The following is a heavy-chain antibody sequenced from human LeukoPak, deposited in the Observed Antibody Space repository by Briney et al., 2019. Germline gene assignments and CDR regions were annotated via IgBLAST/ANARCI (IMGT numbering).Heavy chain of an antibody. CDR3: ARDHGSDWHYFDY. CDR1: GFTFSSYE. Sequence: GGSLRLSCAASGFTFSSYEMNWVRQAPGKGLEWVSYISSSGNTIYYADSVKGRFTISRDNAKNALYLQMNSLRAEDTAVYYCARDHGSDWHYFDYWGQGTLVTVSS. V-gene: IGHV3-48*03. D-gene: IGHD6-19*01. CDR2: ISSSGNTI. J-gene: IGHJ4*02.